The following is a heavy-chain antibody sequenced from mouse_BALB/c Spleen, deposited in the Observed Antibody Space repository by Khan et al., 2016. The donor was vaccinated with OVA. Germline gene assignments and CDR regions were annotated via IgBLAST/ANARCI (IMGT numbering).Heavy chain of an antibody. CDR3: ARSGYEAWFAY. CDR2: ISYSGST. J-gene: IGHJ3*01. Sequence: EVQLQESGPGLVKPSQSLSLTCTVTGYSITSDYAWNWIRQFPRDKLEWMGYISYSGSTSYNPSLKSRISITRDTSKNQFFLQFNSVTTEDTATYFCARSGYEAWFAYWGQGTLVTVSA. D-gene: IGHD2-14*01. V-gene: IGHV3-2*02. CDR1: GYSITSDYA.